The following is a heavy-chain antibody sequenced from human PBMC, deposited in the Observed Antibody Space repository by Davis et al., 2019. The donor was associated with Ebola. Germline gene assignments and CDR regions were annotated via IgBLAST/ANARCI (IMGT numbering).Heavy chain of an antibody. CDR1: GGSFSDFS. CDR2: INYSGST. CDR3: ARGHYYDSSGYSY. Sequence: PSETLSLTCAVYGGSFSDFSWNWIRQPPGKGLEWIGEINYSGSTNYNPSLKSRVTISVDTSKNQFSLKLSSVTAADTAVYYCARGHYYDSSGYSYWGQGTLVTVSS. J-gene: IGHJ4*02. D-gene: IGHD3-22*01. V-gene: IGHV4-34*01.